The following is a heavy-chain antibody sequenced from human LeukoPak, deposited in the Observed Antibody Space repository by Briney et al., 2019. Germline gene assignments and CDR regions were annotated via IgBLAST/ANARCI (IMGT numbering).Heavy chain of an antibody. Sequence: GGSLRLSCAASGFTVSRNYMSWVRQAPGKGLEWVSVIYSGDSTYYADSVKGRFTISRDNSKNTLYLQMNSLRAEDTAVYYCARDRGWLQFDYWGQGTLVTVSS. V-gene: IGHV3-66*01. CDR2: IYSGDST. J-gene: IGHJ4*02. CDR3: ARDRGWLQFDY. D-gene: IGHD5-24*01. CDR1: GFTVSRNY.